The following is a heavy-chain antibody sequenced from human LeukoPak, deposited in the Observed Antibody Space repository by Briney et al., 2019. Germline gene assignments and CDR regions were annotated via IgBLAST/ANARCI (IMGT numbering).Heavy chain of an antibody. Sequence: GGSLRLSCAASGFTVITNDMTWVRQAPGKGLEWVSVLYSDGNTKYADSVQGRFTISRDNSKNTLYLEMNSLSPDDTAVYYRARGVEPPAANTLAYWGQGTLVTVSS. V-gene: IGHV3-53*01. CDR1: GFTVITND. CDR2: LYSDGNT. J-gene: IGHJ4*02. D-gene: IGHD2-2*01. CDR3: ARGVEPPAANTLAY.